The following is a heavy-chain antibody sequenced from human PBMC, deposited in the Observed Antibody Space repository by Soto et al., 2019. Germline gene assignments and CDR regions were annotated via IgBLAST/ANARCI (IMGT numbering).Heavy chain of an antibody. CDR1: GGSISSSSYY. V-gene: IGHV4-39*01. J-gene: IGHJ2*01. D-gene: IGHD4-17*01. CDR2: VYYGGST. Sequence: SETLSLTCTVSGGSISSSSYYWGWIRQPPGKGLEWIGNVYYGGSTYYNTSLKSQVTISVETSKSQFSLKLSSVTAADTAVYYFSIHGQARKPAYGDYHWYFDLWGRGTLVTVSS. CDR3: SIHGQARKPAYGDYHWYFDL.